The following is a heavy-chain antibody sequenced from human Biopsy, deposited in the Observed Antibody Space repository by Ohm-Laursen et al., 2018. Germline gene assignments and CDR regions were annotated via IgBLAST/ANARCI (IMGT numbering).Heavy chain of an antibody. CDR2: IDPKSGGP. V-gene: IGHV1-2*02. Sequence: ASVKVSCKASAYSFGDHRIHWVRQAPGQGLEWMGWIDPKSGGPDYAQKFQGRVTMTRDTSISTTYMELRRLTSDDTAVFYCARELGDFWGGRQFDFWGQGTLVTVSS. CDR1: AYSFGDHR. J-gene: IGHJ5*01. CDR3: ARELGDFWGGRQFDF. D-gene: IGHD3-3*01.